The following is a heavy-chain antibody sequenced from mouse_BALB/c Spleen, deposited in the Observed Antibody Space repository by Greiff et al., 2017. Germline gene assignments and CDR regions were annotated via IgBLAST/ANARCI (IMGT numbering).Heavy chain of an antibody. D-gene: IGHD2-10*02. CDR2: ISDGGSYT. V-gene: IGHV5-4*02. CDR1: GFTFSDYY. Sequence: EVMLVESGGGLVKPGGSLKLSCAASGFTFSDYYMYWVRQTPEKRLEWVATISDGGSYTYYPDSVKGRFTISRDNAKNNLYLQMSSLKSEDTAMYYCAREGYGNYFAYWGQGTLVTVSA. J-gene: IGHJ3*01. CDR3: AREGYGNYFAY.